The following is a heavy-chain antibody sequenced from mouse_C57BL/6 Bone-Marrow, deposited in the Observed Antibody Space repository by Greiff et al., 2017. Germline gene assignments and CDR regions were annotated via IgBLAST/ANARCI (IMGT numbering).Heavy chain of an antibody. CDR2: ISSGGDYI. CDR3: TRGGTVEDDWSFDV. V-gene: IGHV5-9-1*02. J-gene: IGHJ1*03. D-gene: IGHD1-1*01. CDR1: GFTFSSYA. Sequence: DVMLVESGAGLVKPGGSLKLSCAASGFTFSSYAMSWVRQTPEKRLEWVAYISSGGDYIYYADTVKGRFTISRDNSRNTMYLKMSSMKSDDAAMYYCTRGGTVEDDWSFDVWGTGTTVTVSS.